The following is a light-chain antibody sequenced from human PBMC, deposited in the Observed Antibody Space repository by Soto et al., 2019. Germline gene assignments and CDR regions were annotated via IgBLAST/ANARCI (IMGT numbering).Light chain of an antibody. CDR3: QQYNNWPIT. CDR2: SAS. CDR1: QSVNSD. V-gene: IGKV3-15*01. J-gene: IGKJ4*01. Sequence: ETVMTQSPATLSASPGESATLSCRASQSVNSDLARYQQIPGQAPRLLIYSASTVATGGPARFSGSGSGTEFTLTIRSRQSEDFTIYYCQQYNNWPITFGGGTKVAI.